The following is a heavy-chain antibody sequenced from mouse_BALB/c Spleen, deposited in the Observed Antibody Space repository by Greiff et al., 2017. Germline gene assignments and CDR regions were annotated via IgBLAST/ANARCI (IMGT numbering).Heavy chain of an antibody. Sequence: EVKLVESGGGLVQPGGSRKLSCAASGFTFSSFGMHWVRQAPEKGLEWVAYISSGSSTIYYADTVKGRFTISRDNPKNTLFLQMTSLRSEDTAMYYCARRLYDYDNYAMDYWGQGTSVTVSS. V-gene: IGHV5-17*02. D-gene: IGHD2-4*01. CDR1: GFTFSSFG. CDR2: ISSGSSTI. CDR3: ARRLYDYDNYAMDY. J-gene: IGHJ4*01.